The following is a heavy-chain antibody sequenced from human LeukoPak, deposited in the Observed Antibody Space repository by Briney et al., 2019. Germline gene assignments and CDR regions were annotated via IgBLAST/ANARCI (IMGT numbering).Heavy chain of an antibody. J-gene: IGHJ3*02. V-gene: IGHV1-69*13. CDR3: ASEGSIAARLDAFDI. D-gene: IGHD6-6*01. Sequence: GASVKVSCKASGGTFSSYAISWVRQAPGQGLEWMGGIIPIFGTANYAQKFQGRVTITADESTSTAYMELSSLRSEDTAVYYCASEGSIAARLDAFDIWGQGTMVTVSS. CDR2: IIPIFGTA. CDR1: GGTFSSYA.